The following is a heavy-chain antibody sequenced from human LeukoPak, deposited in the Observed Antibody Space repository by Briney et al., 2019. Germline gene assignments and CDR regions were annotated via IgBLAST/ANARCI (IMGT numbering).Heavy chain of an antibody. D-gene: IGHD3-10*01. J-gene: IGHJ4*02. CDR1: GGSISSYY. CDR3: AREANGSGSYFEGTFDY. Sequence: SETLSLTCTVSGGSISSYYWSWIRQPPGKGLEWIGYIYYSGSTNYNPSLKSRVTISIDTSKNEFSLKLTSVTAADTAVYYCAREANGSGSYFEGTFDYWGQGSLVTVSS. CDR2: IYYSGST. V-gene: IGHV4-59*01.